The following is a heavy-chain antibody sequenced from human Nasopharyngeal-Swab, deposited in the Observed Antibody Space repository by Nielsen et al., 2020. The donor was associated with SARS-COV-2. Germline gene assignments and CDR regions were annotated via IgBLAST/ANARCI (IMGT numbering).Heavy chain of an antibody. J-gene: IGHJ3*02. CDR2: ISASGCST. V-gene: IGHV3-23*01. CDR1: GFTFNIYA. CDR3: AKDDVVRGDAFDI. D-gene: IGHD3-10*01. Sequence: GRSLRLSCIASGFTFNIYAMPWVRRSPGRGLQCVSGISASGCSTYYTDSVKGRFAVSRDNSRNTLYLQMHSLRVEDTALYYCAKDDVVRGDAFDIWGQGTMVTVSS.